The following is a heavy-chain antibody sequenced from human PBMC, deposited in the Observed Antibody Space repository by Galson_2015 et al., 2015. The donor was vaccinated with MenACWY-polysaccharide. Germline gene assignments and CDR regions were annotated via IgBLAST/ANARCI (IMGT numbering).Heavy chain of an antibody. CDR3: AKSYSGSYSD. V-gene: IGHV3-23*01. CDR1: GFTFNTYA. J-gene: IGHJ4*02. D-gene: IGHD1-26*01. Sequence: SLRLSCAASGFTFNTYAMNWVRQAPGKGLEWVSSITGSDFSIYYADSVKGRFSISRDNSKNTLYLQMNSLRVEDTGVHYCAKSYSGSYSDWGQGTLVTVSS. CDR2: ITGSDFSI.